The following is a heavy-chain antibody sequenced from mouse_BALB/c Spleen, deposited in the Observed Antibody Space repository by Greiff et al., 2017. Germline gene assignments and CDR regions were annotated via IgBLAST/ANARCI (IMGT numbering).Heavy chain of an antibody. CDR3: TRPRMNTTRGYAMDY. V-gene: IGHV1S81*02. Sequence: QVHVKQPGAELVKPGASVKLSCKASGYTFTSYWMHWVKLRPGQGFEWIGEINPSNGGTNYNEKFKRKATLTVDKSSSTAYMQLSSLTSEDSAVYYCTRPRMNTTRGYAMDYWGQGTSVTVSS. CDR1: GYTFTSYW. D-gene: IGHD2-4*01. CDR2: INPSNGGT. J-gene: IGHJ4*01.